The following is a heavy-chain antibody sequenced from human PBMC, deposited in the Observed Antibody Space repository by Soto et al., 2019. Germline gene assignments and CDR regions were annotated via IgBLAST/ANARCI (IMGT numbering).Heavy chain of an antibody. D-gene: IGHD1-1*01. CDR2: IYTGGGT. Sequence: EVQLVESGGGLVQPGGSLRLSCAASGLTVSTNPMSWVRQAPGKGLEWVSDIYTGGGTHYADSVKGRFTTPSDNSKTTVNLQINRLRAEHTAGYYWEKERSSPWGRGSL. V-gene: IGHV3-66*01. J-gene: IGHJ5*02. CDR1: GLTVSTNP. CDR3: EKERSSP.